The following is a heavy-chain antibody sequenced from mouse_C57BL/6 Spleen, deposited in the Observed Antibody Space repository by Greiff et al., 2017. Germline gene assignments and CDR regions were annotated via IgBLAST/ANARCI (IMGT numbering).Heavy chain of an antibody. CDR2: ISYDGSN. V-gene: IGHV3-6*01. CDR3: ARERYYGSSPWFAY. J-gene: IGHJ3*01. D-gene: IGHD1-1*01. CDR1: GYSITSGYY. Sequence: EVKLQESGPGLVKPSQSLSLTCSVTGYSITSGYYWNWIRQFPGNKLEWMGYISYDGSNNYNPSLKNRISITRDTSKNQCFLKLNSVTTEDTATYYCARERYYGSSPWFAYWGQGTLVTVSA.